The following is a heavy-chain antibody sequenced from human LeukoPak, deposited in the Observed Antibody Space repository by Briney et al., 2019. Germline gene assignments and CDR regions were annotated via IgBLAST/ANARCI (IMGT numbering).Heavy chain of an antibody. J-gene: IGHJ4*02. CDR1: GFTVSRTF. CDR2: IYSDGST. V-gene: IGHV3-53*01. Sequence: PGESLRLSCAASGFTVSRTFMSWVRQAPGKGLEWVSVIYSDGSTYYADSVKGRSTISRDNSKNTVYFQMNSLRVEDTAVYYCARSGSGWFDFWGQGTLSPCP. D-gene: IGHD6-19*01. CDR3: ARSGSGWFDF.